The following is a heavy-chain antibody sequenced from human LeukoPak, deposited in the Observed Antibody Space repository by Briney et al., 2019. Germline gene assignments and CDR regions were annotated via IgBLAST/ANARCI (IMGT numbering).Heavy chain of an antibody. V-gene: IGHV4-39*07. D-gene: IGHD1-7*01. CDR1: GGSISSSSYY. Sequence: SETLFLTCTVSGGSISSSSYYWGWIRQPPGKGLEWIGSIYYSGSTYYNPSLKSRVTISVDTSKNQFSLKLSSVTAADTAVYYCTELARTGWFDPWSQGTLVTVSS. CDR3: TELARTGWFDP. J-gene: IGHJ5*02. CDR2: IYYSGST.